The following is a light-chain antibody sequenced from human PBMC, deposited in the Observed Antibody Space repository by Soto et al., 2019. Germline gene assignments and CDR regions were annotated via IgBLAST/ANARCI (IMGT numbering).Light chain of an antibody. Sequence: EIVLTQSPGTLSLSPGERATLSCRASRSVTNNYVAWYQRKPGQAPRLLIYGASSRATDIPGRFSGTGSGTDLSLTITRLEPEDFAVYYCHQYGSSPPTFGQGTKVEI. CDR1: RSVTNNY. J-gene: IGKJ1*01. CDR2: GAS. CDR3: HQYGSSPPT. V-gene: IGKV3-20*01.